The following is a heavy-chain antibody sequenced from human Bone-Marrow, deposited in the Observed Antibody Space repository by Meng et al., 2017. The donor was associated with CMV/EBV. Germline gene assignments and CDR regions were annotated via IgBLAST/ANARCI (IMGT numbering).Heavy chain of an antibody. D-gene: IGHD1-1*01. V-gene: IGHV4-59*01. CDR2: IYYSGST. J-gene: IGHJ4*02. CDR3: ARGLTWNDVDY. CDR1: GGSISSYY. Sequence: SETLSLTCTVSGGSISSYYWSWIRQPPGKGLEWIGYIYYSGSTNYNPSLKSRVTISVDTSKNQFSLKLSSVTAADTAVYYCARGLTWNDVDYWGQGTLVTVSS.